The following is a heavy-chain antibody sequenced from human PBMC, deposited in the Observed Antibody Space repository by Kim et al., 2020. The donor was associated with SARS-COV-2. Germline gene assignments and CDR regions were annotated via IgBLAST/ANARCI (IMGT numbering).Heavy chain of an antibody. CDR1: GFTFSNAW. J-gene: IGHJ4*02. CDR2: ITSKTDGGTT. V-gene: IGHV3-15*01. CDR3: TTTPCGSGSNVDY. D-gene: IGHD3-10*01. Sequence: GGSLRLSCAASGFTFSNAWMSWVRQAPGKGLEWVGRITSKTDGGTTDYAAPVKGRFTIARDDTKNTLYLQMNSIKTEATAVYYCTTTPCGSGSNVDYWGQGTLVTVSS.